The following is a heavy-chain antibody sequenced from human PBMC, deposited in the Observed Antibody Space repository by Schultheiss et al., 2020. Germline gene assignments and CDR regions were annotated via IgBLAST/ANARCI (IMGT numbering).Heavy chain of an antibody. CDR3: ARALGTSRDY. V-gene: IGHV3-74*01. CDR2: INSDGSST. Sequence: SCKASGFTFSSYWMHWVRQAPGKGLVWVSRINSDGSSTSYADSVKGRFTISRDNAKNTLYLQMNSLRAEDTAAYYCARALGTSRDYWGQGTLVTVAS. CDR1: GFTFSSYW. J-gene: IGHJ4*02.